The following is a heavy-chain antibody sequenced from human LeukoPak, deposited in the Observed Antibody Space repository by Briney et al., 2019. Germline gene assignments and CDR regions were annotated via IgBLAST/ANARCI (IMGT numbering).Heavy chain of an antibody. CDR1: GGSLSGYY. Sequence: SETLSLTCGVYGGSLSGYYWSWIRQTPGTGLEWIGEINHSKTTNYNPSLKSRVTMSVDTSKNQFSLNLISVTAPDTAVYYCARGRDGSTNLASWGQGTLVTVSS. J-gene: IGHJ4*02. CDR3: ARGRDGSTNLAS. D-gene: IGHD5-24*01. CDR2: INHSKTT. V-gene: IGHV4-34*01.